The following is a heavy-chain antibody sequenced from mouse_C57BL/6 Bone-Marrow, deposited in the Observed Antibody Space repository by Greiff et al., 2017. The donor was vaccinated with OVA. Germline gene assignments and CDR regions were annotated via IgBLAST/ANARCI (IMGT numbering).Heavy chain of an antibody. Sequence: EVKLVESGGGLVQPGGSLKLSCAASGFTFSDYYMYWVRQTPEKRLEWVAYISHGGGSTYYPDTVKGRSTFSRDNAKNTLYLQISRLKSEDTAMYNCARDYYGSDWFAYWGQGTLVTVSA. V-gene: IGHV5-12*01. CDR2: ISHGGGST. CDR1: GFTFSDYY. J-gene: IGHJ3*01. D-gene: IGHD1-1*01. CDR3: ARDYYGSDWFAY.